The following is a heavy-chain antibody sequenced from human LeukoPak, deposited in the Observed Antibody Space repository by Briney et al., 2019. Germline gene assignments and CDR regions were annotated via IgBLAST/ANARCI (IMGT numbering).Heavy chain of an antibody. CDR2: ISAYNGNT. CDR3: ARDQSVRLLQTSSTYFKHVFAI. D-gene: IGHD6-13*01. V-gene: IGHV1-18*01. CDR1: GYSFTNYG. J-gene: IGHJ3*02. Sequence: GASVQVSCKASGYSFTNYGISWVRQAPGLGLEWMGWISAYNGNTNYAQKVQGRVTMTTDTSTSTAYMELRGLRFDDTAVYYCARDQSVRLLQTSSTYFKHVFAIWGQGSMVTVSS.